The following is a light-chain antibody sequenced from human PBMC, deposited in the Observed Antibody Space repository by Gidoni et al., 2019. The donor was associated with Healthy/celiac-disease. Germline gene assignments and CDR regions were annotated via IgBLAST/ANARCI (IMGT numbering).Light chain of an antibody. Sequence: EIVMTQSPATLSVSPGERATLSCRASQSVSSNLAWYQQKPGQAPRLLIYGASTRATGIPARFSGIGSGTEFTLTISSLQSEDFAVYYCQQYINWPPSLTFGGGTKVEIK. CDR2: GAS. CDR1: QSVSSN. J-gene: IGKJ4*01. CDR3: QQYINWPPSLT. V-gene: IGKV3D-15*01.